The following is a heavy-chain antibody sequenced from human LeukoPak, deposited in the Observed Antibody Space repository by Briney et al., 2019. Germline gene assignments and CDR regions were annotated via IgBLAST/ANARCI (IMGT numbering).Heavy chain of an antibody. J-gene: IGHJ4*02. V-gene: IGHV3-23*01. CDR3: AKEPSIAALSGGLRIDY. Sequence: PGGSLRLSCAASGFTFSSYAMSWVRQAPGKGLEWVSAISGSGGSTYYADSVKGRFTISRDNSKNTLYLQMNSLRAEDTAVYYCAKEPSIAALSGGLRIDYWGQGTLVTVSS. CDR2: ISGSGGST. D-gene: IGHD6-6*01. CDR1: GFTFSSYA.